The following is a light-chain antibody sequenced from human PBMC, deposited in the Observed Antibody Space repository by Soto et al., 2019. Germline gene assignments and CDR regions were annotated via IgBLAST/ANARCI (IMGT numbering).Light chain of an antibody. CDR1: QRVSSGY. CDR3: QQYVRSPPWT. V-gene: IGKV3-20*01. J-gene: IGKJ1*01. CDR2: GAS. Sequence: EIVLTQSPGTLSLSPGERATLSCRASQRVSSGYLGWYQQRPGQAPRLLLYGASNRAAGIPDRFSGRGSETDFALTISRREPEDFAVYYCQQYVRSPPWTFGQGTKVEIK.